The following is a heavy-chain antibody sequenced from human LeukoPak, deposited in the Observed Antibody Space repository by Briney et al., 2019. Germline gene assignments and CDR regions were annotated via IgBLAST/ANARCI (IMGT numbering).Heavy chain of an antibody. CDR2: ISYDGSNK. Sequence: GGSLRLSCAASGFTFSSYAMHWVRQAPGKGLEWVAVISYDGSNKYYADSAKGRFTISRDNSKNTLYLQMNSLRAEDTAVYYCARDYCSGGSCYQDYWGQGTLVTVSS. V-gene: IGHV3-30-3*01. CDR1: GFTFSSYA. CDR3: ARDYCSGGSCYQDY. D-gene: IGHD2-15*01. J-gene: IGHJ4*02.